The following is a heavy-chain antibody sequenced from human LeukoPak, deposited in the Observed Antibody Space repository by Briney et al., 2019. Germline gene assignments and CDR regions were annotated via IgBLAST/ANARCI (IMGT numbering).Heavy chain of an antibody. J-gene: IGHJ4*02. V-gene: IGHV4-39*07. D-gene: IGHD2-15*01. CDR2: IYYSGST. CDR3: ARISSGGLDY. Sequence: SETLSLTCTVSGGSISSSSYYWGWIRQPPGKGLEWIGSIYYSGSTYYNPSLKSRVTISVDTSKNQFSLKLSSVTAADTAVYYCARISSGGLDYWGQGTLVTVSS. CDR1: GGSISSSSYY.